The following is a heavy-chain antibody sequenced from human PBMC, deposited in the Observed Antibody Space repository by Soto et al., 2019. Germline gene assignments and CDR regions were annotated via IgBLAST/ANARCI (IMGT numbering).Heavy chain of an antibody. V-gene: IGHV4-30-4*01. D-gene: IGHD3-10*01. Sequence: KASETLSLTCTVSGGSVTSDEDYWSWIRQSPGKGLEWIGYISNSGSTGYNPSLKTRLSMSVDRSKNQFTLRLTSVTAADTAVYYCARGRSSRELYPTYFDYWGQGTLVTVSS. CDR3: ARGRSSRELYPTYFDY. CDR2: ISNSGST. J-gene: IGHJ4*02. CDR1: GGSVTSDEDY.